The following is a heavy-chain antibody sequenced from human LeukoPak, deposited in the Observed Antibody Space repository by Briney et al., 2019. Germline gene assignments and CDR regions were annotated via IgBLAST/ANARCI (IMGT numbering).Heavy chain of an antibody. J-gene: IGHJ6*03. CDR1: GGTFSSYA. V-gene: IGHV1-69*05. CDR3: ARVIAARPSAVAKIDYYYYMDV. Sequence: SVKVSCKASGGTFSSYAISWVRQAPGQGLEWMGGIIPLFGTANYAQKFQGRVTNTTDESTSTAYMELSSLRSEDTAVYYCARVIAARPSAVAKIDYYYYMDVWGKGTTVTVSS. CDR2: IIPLFGTA. D-gene: IGHD6-6*01.